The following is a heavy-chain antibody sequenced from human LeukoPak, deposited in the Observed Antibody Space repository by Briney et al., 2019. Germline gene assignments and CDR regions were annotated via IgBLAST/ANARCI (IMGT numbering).Heavy chain of an antibody. V-gene: IGHV4-4*07. CDR3: ARGPKVRGVISYYYYYMDV. Sequence: PSQSRSLACTVSAGSISSYYCSWIRQPAGKVLDWIGRIYTSGSTNYNPSLKTRVTMSVDTSKNQFSLKLSSVTAADTAVYYCARGPKVRGVISYYYYYMDVWGKGTTVTISS. CDR1: AGSISSYY. D-gene: IGHD3-10*01. J-gene: IGHJ6*03. CDR2: IYTSGST.